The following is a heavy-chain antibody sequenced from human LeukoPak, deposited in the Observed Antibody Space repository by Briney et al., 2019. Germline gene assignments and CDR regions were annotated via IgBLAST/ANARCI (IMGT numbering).Heavy chain of an antibody. Sequence: PGGSLRLSCSASGFTFSSYAMLWVRQAPGKGLEYVSTISSNGGSTYYADSVKGRFTISRDNSKITLYLQMSSLRAEDTAVYYCVKGGIVVLISAFDIWGQGTMVTVSS. CDR2: ISSNGGST. CDR1: GFTFSSYA. CDR3: VKGGIVVLISAFDI. J-gene: IGHJ3*02. D-gene: IGHD3-22*01. V-gene: IGHV3-64D*06.